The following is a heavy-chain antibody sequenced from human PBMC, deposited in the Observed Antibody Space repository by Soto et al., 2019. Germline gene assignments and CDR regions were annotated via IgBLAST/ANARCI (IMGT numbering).Heavy chain of an antibody. CDR2: IIPIFGTA. D-gene: IGHD5-18*01. Sequence: QVQLVQSGAEVKKPGSSVKVSCKASGGTFSSYAISWVRQAPGQGLEWMGGIIPIFGTAYYAQKFQGRVTITADESTSTAYMELSSLRSEDTAVYYCARGSSYSYGRSYWYFDLWGRGTLVTVSS. CDR3: ARGSSYSYGRSYWYFDL. J-gene: IGHJ2*01. V-gene: IGHV1-69*12. CDR1: GGTFSSYA.